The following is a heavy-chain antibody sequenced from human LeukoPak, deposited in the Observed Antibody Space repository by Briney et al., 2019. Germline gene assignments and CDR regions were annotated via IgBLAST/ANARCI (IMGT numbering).Heavy chain of an antibody. D-gene: IGHD6-6*01. CDR1: GYTFTGYY. CDR2: INPNSGGT. CDR3: ARERYSSSANIDY. J-gene: IGHJ4*02. V-gene: IGHV1-2*02. Sequence: GASVKVSCKASGYTFTGYYMHWVRQAPGQGLEWMGWINPNSGGTNYAQKFQGRVTMTRDTSISTAYMELSRLRSDDTAVYYCARERYSSSANIDYWGQGTLVTVSS.